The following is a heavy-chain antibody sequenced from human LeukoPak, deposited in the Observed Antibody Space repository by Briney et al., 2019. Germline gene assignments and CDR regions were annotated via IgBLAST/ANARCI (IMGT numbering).Heavy chain of an antibody. J-gene: IGHJ6*03. CDR2: ISSSSSTI. D-gene: IGHD6-13*01. CDR1: GFTFSHYS. V-gene: IGHV3-48*01. CDR3: ARVYSSSWYVPQYYYYYYYMDV. Sequence: PGGSLRLSCAASGFTFSHYSMNWVRQAPGKGLEWVSYISSSSSTIYYADSVKGRFTISRDNAKNSLYLQMNSLRAEDTAVYYCARVYSSSWYVPQYYYYYYYMDVWGKGTTVTVSS.